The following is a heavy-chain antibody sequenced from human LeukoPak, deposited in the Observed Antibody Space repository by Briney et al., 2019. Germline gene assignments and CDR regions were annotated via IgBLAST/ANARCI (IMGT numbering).Heavy chain of an antibody. J-gene: IGHJ6*02. CDR3: ERKPYYYYGMDV. V-gene: IGHV3-53*04. CDR1: GFTVSSNY. Sequence: GGSLRLSCAASGFTVSSNYMSWVRQAPGKGLEWVSVIYSGGSTYYADSVKGRFTNSRHNSKNTLYLQMNSLRAEDTAVYYCERKPYYYYGMDVWGQGTTVTVSS. CDR2: IYSGGST.